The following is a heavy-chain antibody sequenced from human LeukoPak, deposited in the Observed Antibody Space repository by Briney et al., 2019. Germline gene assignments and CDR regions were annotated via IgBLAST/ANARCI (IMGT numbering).Heavy chain of an antibody. Sequence: SETLSLTCAVYGGSFSGYYWSWIRQPPGKGLEWIGEINHSGSTNYNPSLKSRVTISVDTSKNQFSLKLSSVTAADTAVYYCARHDGSGWRKKHLNNWFDPWGQGTLVTVSS. CDR1: GGSFSGYY. V-gene: IGHV4-34*01. CDR3: ARHDGSGWRKKHLNNWFDP. J-gene: IGHJ5*02. D-gene: IGHD6-19*01. CDR2: INHSGST.